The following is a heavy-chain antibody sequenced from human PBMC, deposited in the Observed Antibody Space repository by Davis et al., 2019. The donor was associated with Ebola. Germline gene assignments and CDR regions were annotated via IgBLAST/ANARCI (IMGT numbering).Heavy chain of an antibody. V-gene: IGHV3-30*04. Sequence: GESLKISCAASGFTFSSYAMHWVRQAPGKGLEWVAVISYDGSNKYYADSVKGRFTISRDNSKNTLYLQMNSLRAEDTAVYYCARDVFRGGYSYGSPYYYYGMDVWGQGTTVTVSS. CDR2: ISYDGSNK. CDR3: ARDVFRGGYSYGSPYYYYGMDV. D-gene: IGHD5-18*01. J-gene: IGHJ6*02. CDR1: GFTFSSYA.